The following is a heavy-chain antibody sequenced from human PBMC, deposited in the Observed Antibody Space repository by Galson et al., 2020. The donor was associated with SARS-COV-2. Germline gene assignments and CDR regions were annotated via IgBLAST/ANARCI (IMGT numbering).Heavy chain of an antibody. CDR2: VRNKANSYAT. CDR1: DFTFSGSA. D-gene: IGHD6-13*01. CDR3: ATGYSSSTTLRF. V-gene: IGHV3-73*01. J-gene: IGHJ3*01. Sequence: GSLRLSCAASDFTFSGSAMHWVRQASGKGLEWVGRVRNKANSYATGYAASVKGRFTISRDDSKNTAYLLMNSLKTEDTAVYYCATGYSSSTTLRFWGQGTLVTVSS.